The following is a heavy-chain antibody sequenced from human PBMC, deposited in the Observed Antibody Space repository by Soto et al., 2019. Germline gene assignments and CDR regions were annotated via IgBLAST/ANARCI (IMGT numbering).Heavy chain of an antibody. J-gene: IGHJ5*02. D-gene: IGHD3-10*01. CDR2: ISAYNGNT. Sequence: ASVKVSCKASGYTFTSYGISWVRQAPGQGLEWMGWISAYNGNTNYAQKLQGRVTMTTDTSTSTAYMELRSLRSDDTAVYYCARDLPLWFGELSPNNNWFDPWGQGTLVTVSS. CDR1: GYTFTSYG. V-gene: IGHV1-18*01. CDR3: ARDLPLWFGELSPNNNWFDP.